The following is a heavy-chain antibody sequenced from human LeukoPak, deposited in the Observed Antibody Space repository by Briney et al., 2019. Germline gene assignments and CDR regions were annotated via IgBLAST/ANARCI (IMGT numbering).Heavy chain of an antibody. V-gene: IGHV3-30*04. Sequence: TGGSLRLSCAASGFTFSNYIMHWVRQAPGKVLDWVAVILENGSYQYYADSVKGRFTISRDNSKNTLFLQMNSLRDEDTAIYYCARVQGGGFRTADYWGQGTLVAVSS. J-gene: IGHJ4*02. D-gene: IGHD1-14*01. CDR2: ILENGSYQ. CDR1: GFTFSNYI. CDR3: ARVQGGGFRTADY.